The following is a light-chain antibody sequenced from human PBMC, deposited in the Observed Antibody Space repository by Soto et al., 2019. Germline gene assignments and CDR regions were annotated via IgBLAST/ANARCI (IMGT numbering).Light chain of an antibody. J-gene: IGKJ5*01. Sequence: EIVLTQSPGTLSLSPGERATLSCRASHSLTNNYFAWYQQKPGRALRLLIDGASTRATGIPARFSGSGSGTEFTLTIISLQSEDSAVYYCQQRSNWPPSITFGQGTRLEIK. CDR1: HSLTNNY. V-gene: IGKV3D-20*02. CDR2: GAS. CDR3: QQRSNWPPSIT.